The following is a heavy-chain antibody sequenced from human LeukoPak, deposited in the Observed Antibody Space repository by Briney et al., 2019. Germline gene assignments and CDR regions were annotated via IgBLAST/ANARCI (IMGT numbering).Heavy chain of an antibody. CDR2: INPNSGGT. Sequence: ASVKVSCKASGYTFTGYYMHWVRQAPGQGLEWMGWINPNSGGTNYAQKFQGRVTMTRDTSISTAYMELSRLRSDDTAVYYCAGAKGSIAAAATGYWGQGTLVTVSS. J-gene: IGHJ4*02. CDR3: AGAKGSIAAAATGY. V-gene: IGHV1-2*02. CDR1: GYTFTGYY. D-gene: IGHD6-13*01.